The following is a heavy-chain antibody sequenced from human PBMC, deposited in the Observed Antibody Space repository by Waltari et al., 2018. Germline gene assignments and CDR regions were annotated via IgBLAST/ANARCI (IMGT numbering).Heavy chain of an antibody. D-gene: IGHD6-19*01. CDR1: GGSISSYY. CDR2: IFYSGST. Sequence: QVQLQESGPGLVKPSETLSLTCTVSGGSISSYYWSWIRQPPGKGLEWIGYIFYSGSTNYNPSLKSRVTISVDTSKNQFSLKLSSVTAADTAVYYCARGGEQWLAQYYFDYWGQGTLVTVSS. J-gene: IGHJ4*02. V-gene: IGHV4-59*01. CDR3: ARGGEQWLAQYYFDY.